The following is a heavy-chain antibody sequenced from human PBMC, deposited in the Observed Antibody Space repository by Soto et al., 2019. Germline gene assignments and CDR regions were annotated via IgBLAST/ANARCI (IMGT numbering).Heavy chain of an antibody. J-gene: IGHJ4*02. CDR2: ISSSSSYI. V-gene: IGHV3-21*01. CDR1: GFTFSSYW. CDR3: ARDRAHIAVAKYYFDY. D-gene: IGHD6-19*01. Sequence: GGSLRLSCAASGFTFSSYWMSWVRQAPGKGLEWVSSISSSSSYIYYADSVKGRFTISRDNAKNSLYLQMNSLRAEDTAVYYCARDRAHIAVAKYYFDYWGQGTLVTVSS.